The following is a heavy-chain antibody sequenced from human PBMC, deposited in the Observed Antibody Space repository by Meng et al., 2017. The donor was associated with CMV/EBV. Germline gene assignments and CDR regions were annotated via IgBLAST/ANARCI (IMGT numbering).Heavy chain of an antibody. J-gene: IGHJ6*02. CDR2: INHSGST. V-gene: IGHV4-34*01. CDR3: ARGRILDIVVVVAAKGDGMDV. Sequence: LSLTCAVYGGSFSGYYWSWIRQPPGKGLEWIGEINHSGSTNYNPSLKSRVTISVDTSKNQFSLKLSSVTAADTAVYYCARGRILDIVVVVAAKGDGMDVWGQGTTVTVSS. CDR1: GGSFSGYY. D-gene: IGHD2-15*01.